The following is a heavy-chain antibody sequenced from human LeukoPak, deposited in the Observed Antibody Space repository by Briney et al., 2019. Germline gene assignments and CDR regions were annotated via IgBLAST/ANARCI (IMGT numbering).Heavy chain of an antibody. Sequence: GGSLRLSCEGSGFSFSTYWMSWVRQAPGKGLEWVANIKQDGSEKYYVDSVKGRFTISRDNAKNSLYLQMNSLRAEDTAVYYCARRRYSGSSQHFDYWGLGTLVTVSS. J-gene: IGHJ4*02. CDR3: ARRRYSGSSQHFDY. D-gene: IGHD1-26*01. CDR2: IKQDGSEK. V-gene: IGHV3-7*01. CDR1: GFSFSTYW.